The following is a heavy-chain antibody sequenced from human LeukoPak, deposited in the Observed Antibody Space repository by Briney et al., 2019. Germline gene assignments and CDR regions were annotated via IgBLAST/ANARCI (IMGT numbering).Heavy chain of an antibody. CDR3: ARDGDTSGYTD. J-gene: IGHJ4*02. CDR1: GFTFSLYW. CDR2: IKQDGSEK. V-gene: IGHV3-7*01. D-gene: IGHD3-22*01. Sequence: PGGSLRLSCEASGFTFSLYWMSWVRQAPGKGLEWVANIKQDGSEKYYVDSVKGRFTISRANAKNSLYLQINSLRADDTAVYYCARDGDTSGYTDWGKGTLVTVSS.